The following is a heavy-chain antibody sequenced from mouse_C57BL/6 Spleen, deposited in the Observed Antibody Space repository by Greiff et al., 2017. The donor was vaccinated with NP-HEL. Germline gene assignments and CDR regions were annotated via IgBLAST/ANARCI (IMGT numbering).Heavy chain of an antibody. CDR2: ISSGGSYT. Sequence: EVKLVESGGDLVKPGGSLKLSCAASGFTFSSYGMSWVRQTPDKRLEWVATISSGGSYTYYPDSVKGRFTISRDNAKNTLYLQMSSLKSEDTAMYYCARPLYDYDWFAYWGQGTLVTVSA. J-gene: IGHJ3*01. V-gene: IGHV5-6*02. CDR1: GFTFSSYG. D-gene: IGHD2-4*01. CDR3: ARPLYDYDWFAY.